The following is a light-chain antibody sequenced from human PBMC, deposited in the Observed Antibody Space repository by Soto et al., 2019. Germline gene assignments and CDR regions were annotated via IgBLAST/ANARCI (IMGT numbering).Light chain of an antibody. CDR3: QQHISFPIT. Sequence: DIHMTQSPSPLSASPGDRVPVTCRASQSISSWLAWYQQKPGKAPKLLIYKASTLKSGVPSRFSGSGSGTDFTLTIRSLQPEDFATYYCQQHISFPITFGQGTRLEI. J-gene: IGKJ5*01. CDR1: QSISSW. CDR2: KAS. V-gene: IGKV1-5*03.